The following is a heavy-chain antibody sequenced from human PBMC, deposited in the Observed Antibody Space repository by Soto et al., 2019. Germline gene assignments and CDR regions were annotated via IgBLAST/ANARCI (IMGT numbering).Heavy chain of an antibody. V-gene: IGHV3-30-3*01. Sequence: GSLRLSCAASGFTFSSYAMHWVRQAPGKGLEWVAVISYDGSNKYYADSVKGRFTISRDNSKNTLYLQMNSLRAEDTAVYYCARDRALEAAGIFYYYGMDVWGQGTTVTVSS. CDR3: ARDRALEAAGIFYYYGMDV. D-gene: IGHD6-13*01. CDR2: ISYDGSNK. CDR1: GFTFSSYA. J-gene: IGHJ6*02.